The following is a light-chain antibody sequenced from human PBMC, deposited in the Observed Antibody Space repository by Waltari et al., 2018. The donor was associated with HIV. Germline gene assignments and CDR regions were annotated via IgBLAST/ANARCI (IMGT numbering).Light chain of an antibody. Sequence: EIVMTQSPATLSVSPGERATLSCRASQSVSTNLAWYQQKPGQAPRLLIYGASTRAIGLPASFSGSGSGTEFTLTISSLESEDFVVYYCQQYGYWPGLTFGGGTKVEIK. CDR3: QQYGYWPGLT. V-gene: IGKV3-15*01. CDR2: GAS. CDR1: QSVSTN. J-gene: IGKJ4*01.